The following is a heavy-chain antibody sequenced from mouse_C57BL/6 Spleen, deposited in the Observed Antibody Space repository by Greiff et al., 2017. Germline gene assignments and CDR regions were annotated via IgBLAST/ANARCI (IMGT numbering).Heavy chain of an antibody. CDR2: ILPGGGST. J-gene: IGHJ2*01. D-gene: IGHD1-1*02. V-gene: IGHV1-9*01. CDR3: ARGGVERKYFDY. Sequence: VQLQQSGAELMKPGASVKLSCTATGYTFTGYWIEWVQQRPGHGLEWIGEILPGGGSTNYHDKFKGRATFTTDTSSNTPYMQLSSLTTEDSAIYYCARGGVERKYFDYWGQGTTLTVSS. CDR1: GYTFTGYW.